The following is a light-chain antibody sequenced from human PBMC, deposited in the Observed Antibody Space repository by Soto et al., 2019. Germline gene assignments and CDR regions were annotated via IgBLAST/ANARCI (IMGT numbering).Light chain of an antibody. V-gene: IGKV3-20*01. CDR2: GAS. CDR1: QSVSSSY. J-gene: IGKJ5*01. Sequence: EIVLTQSPGTLSLSPGERATLSCRASQSVSSSYLAWYQQKPGQAPRLLIYGASSRATGIPDRFSGSGSGIDFTLTISRLEPEDFAVYYCQQYGSSPPITFGQGIRLEMK. CDR3: QQYGSSPPIT.